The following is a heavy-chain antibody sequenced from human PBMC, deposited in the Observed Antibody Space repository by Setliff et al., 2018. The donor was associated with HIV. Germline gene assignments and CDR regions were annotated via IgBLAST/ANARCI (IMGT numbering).Heavy chain of an antibody. CDR2: ISYDGSNK. CDR3: AKGGFGVPVAYATPLS. V-gene: IGHV3-30*04. J-gene: IGHJ5*02. CDR1: GFTFSSYA. D-gene: IGHD6-19*01. Sequence: GGSLRLSCAASGFTFSSYAMHWVRQAPGKGLEWVAVISYDGSNKYYADSVKGRFTISRDNSKNTLYLQMNSLRGEDTAVYYCAKGGFGVPVAYATPLSWGQGTLVTVSS.